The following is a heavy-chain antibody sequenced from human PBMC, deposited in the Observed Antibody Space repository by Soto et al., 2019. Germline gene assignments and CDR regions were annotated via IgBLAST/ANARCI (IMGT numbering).Heavy chain of an antibody. CDR2: IKSKTDGGTT. CDR1: GFTFSNAW. CDR3: TVGYCSSTSCPYYYYYYYMDV. D-gene: IGHD2-2*01. Sequence: GGSLRLSCAASGFTFSNAWMSWVRQAPGKGLEWVGPIKSKTDGGTTDYAAPVKGRFTISRDDSKNTLFLQMNSLKTDDTAVYYCTVGYCSSTSCPYYYYYYYMDVWGKGTTVTVSS. V-gene: IGHV3-15*01. J-gene: IGHJ6*03.